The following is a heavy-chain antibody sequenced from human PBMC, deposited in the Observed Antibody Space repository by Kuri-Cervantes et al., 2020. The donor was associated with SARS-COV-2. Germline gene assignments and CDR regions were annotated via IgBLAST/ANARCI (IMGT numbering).Heavy chain of an antibody. V-gene: IGHV4-59*12. CDR3: ARRIGSSSPYYYFDY. CDR2: THYSGST. Sequence: SETLSLTCTASGGFISMYYWSWIRQPPVKGLEWIGYTHYSGSTNSNPSLKSRVTISLDTSKNQFSLRLTSVTAADTAVYYCARRIGSSSPYYYFDYWGQGAVVTVSS. D-gene: IGHD6-13*01. CDR1: GGFISMYY. J-gene: IGHJ4*02.